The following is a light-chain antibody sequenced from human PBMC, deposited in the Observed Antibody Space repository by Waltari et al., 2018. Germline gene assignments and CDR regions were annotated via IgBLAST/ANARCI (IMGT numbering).Light chain of an antibody. CDR3: QQYADFPLT. Sequence: DIQMTQSPSSLSASVGDRVTITCQASQDIRNQLNWNQQKSGRVPTRLLYDASNLEAAVPSRFNGSGSGTDFSFTISSLQPEDIATDYCQQYADFPLTFGQGTRLEIK. V-gene: IGKV1-33*01. CDR2: DAS. J-gene: IGKJ5*01. CDR1: QDIRNQ.